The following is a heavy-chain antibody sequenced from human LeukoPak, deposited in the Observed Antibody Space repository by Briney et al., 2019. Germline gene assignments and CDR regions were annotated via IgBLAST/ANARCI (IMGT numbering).Heavy chain of an antibody. CDR1: GGSISNYY. J-gene: IGHJ6*04. CDR3: ARVATMVRGSNGMDV. Sequence: SETLSLTCTVSGGSISNYYWTWIRQPPGKGLEWIGYIYYSGGTNYNPSLRSRATISVDTSKKQFSLNLSSVTAADTALYYCARVATMVRGSNGMDVWGKGTTVTVSS. CDR2: IYYSGGT. V-gene: IGHV4-59*01. D-gene: IGHD3-10*01.